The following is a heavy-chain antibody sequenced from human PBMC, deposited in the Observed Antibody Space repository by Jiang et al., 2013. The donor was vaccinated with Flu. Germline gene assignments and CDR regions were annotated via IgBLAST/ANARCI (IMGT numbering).Heavy chain of an antibody. CDR2: ISGSGSNT. D-gene: IGHD4-17*01. J-gene: IGHJ4*02. Sequence: VQLVESGGGLVQPGGSLRLSCAASGFTFSSYAMNWVRQAPGKGLEWVSAISGSGSNTYYADSVKGRFTISRDNSKNTLYLQMNSLRAEDTAVYYCASRPHRSIPVTLYIDYWGQGTLVTVSS. V-gene: IGHV3-23*04. CDR3: ASRPHRSIPVTLYIDY. CDR1: GFTFSSYA.